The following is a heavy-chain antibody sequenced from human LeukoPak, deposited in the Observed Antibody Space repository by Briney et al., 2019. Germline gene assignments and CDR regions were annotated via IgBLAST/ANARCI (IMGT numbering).Heavy chain of an antibody. J-gene: IGHJ6*03. CDR2: IKQDGSER. CDR3: ARGIQLWLQYYYYYYMDV. Sequence: GGSLRLSCAASVFTFSSSWMSWVRQAPGKGLEWVANIKQDGSERSYVDSVKGRVTISRDNAKNLLYLQMNSLRAEDTAVYYCARGIQLWLQYYYYYYMDVWGKGTRVTVSS. D-gene: IGHD5-18*01. CDR1: VFTFSSSW. V-gene: IGHV3-7*01.